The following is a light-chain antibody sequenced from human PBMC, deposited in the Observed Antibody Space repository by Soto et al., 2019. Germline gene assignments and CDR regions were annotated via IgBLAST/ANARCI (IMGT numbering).Light chain of an antibody. Sequence: DIVMAQSPDSLAVSLGERATINCKSSRSVLYSSNKKNYLGWYQQKAGQPPKLLFSWASSRESGVHDRYSGRGSGTDFTLTITNLQAEDVAVYYCQQYYAVPYTFGQGTKLEIQ. V-gene: IGKV4-1*01. CDR2: WAS. CDR3: QQYYAVPYT. CDR1: RSVLYSSNKKNY. J-gene: IGKJ2*01.